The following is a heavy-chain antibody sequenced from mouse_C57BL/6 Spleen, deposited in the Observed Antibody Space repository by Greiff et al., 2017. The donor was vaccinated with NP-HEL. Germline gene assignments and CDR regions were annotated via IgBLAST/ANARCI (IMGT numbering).Heavy chain of an antibody. V-gene: IGHV1-52*01. J-gene: IGHJ2*01. CDR1: GYTFTSYW. Sequence: QVQLLQPGAELVRPGSSVKLSCKASGYTFTSYWMHWVKQRPIQGLEWIGNIDPSDSETHSNQKFKDKATLTVDKSSSTAYMQLSSLTSEDSAVYYGAREGDYYSNYEAFDYWGQGTTLTVSS. D-gene: IGHD2-5*01. CDR2: IDPSDSET. CDR3: AREGDYYSNYEAFDY.